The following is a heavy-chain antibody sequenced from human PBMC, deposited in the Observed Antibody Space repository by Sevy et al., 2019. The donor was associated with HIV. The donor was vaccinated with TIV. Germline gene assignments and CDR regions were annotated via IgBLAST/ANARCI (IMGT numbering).Heavy chain of an antibody. D-gene: IGHD7-27*01. Sequence: GGSLRLSCVTSGFSFSSYCMNWVRQAPGKGLEWVSYISSSSGTIKYADPVKGRLTISRDNAKHSLFLQMNSLRAEDTAVYYCARDDHWAFDYWGQGALVTVSS. J-gene: IGHJ4*02. V-gene: IGHV3-48*01. CDR2: ISSSSGTI. CDR3: ARDDHWAFDY. CDR1: GFSFSSYC.